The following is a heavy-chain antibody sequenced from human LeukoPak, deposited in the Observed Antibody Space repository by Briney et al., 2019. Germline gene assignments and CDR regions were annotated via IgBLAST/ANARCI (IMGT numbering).Heavy chain of an antibody. D-gene: IGHD6-19*01. V-gene: IGHV3-30*03. CDR3: ARDRLQQWLVRGYLGY. CDR2: ISYDGSNK. J-gene: IGHJ4*02. Sequence: PGRSLRLSCAASGFTFSSYSMNWVRQAPGKGLEWVAVISYDGSNKYYADSVKGRFTISRDNSKDTLYLQMNSLRAEDTAVYYCARDRLQQWLVRGYLGYWGQGTLVTVSS. CDR1: GFTFSSYS.